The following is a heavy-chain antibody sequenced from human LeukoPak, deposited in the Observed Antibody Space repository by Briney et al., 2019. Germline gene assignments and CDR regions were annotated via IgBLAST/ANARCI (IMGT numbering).Heavy chain of an antibody. V-gene: IGHV3-21*01. CDR3: VKEATGHFDS. CDR1: GFPFSSYT. D-gene: IGHD1-26*01. CDR2: ISSSSHYI. J-gene: IGHJ4*02. Sequence: GTSLRLSCAASGFPFSSYTMNWVRQAPGKGLEWVSSISSSSHYIYFADSVKGRFTISRDNAKNSLFLQMNSLRAEDTAVYYCVKEATGHFDSWGQGTLVPVSS.